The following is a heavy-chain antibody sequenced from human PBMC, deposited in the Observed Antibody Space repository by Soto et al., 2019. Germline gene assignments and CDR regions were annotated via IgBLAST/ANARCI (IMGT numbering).Heavy chain of an antibody. Sequence: ASVKVSCKASGYTFTSYAMHWVRQAPGQRLEWMGWINAGNGNTKYSQKFQGRVTITRDTSASTAYMELSSLRSEDTAVYYCASGPPGSSGIYYYYGMDVWGQGTTVTVSS. CDR1: GYTFTSYA. D-gene: IGHD6-6*01. CDR3: ASGPPGSSGIYYYYGMDV. J-gene: IGHJ6*02. CDR2: INAGNGNT. V-gene: IGHV1-3*01.